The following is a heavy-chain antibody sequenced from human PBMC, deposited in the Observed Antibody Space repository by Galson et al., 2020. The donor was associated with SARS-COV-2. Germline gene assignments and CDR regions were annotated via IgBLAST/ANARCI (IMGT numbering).Heavy chain of an antibody. CDR2: ISSSSSYI. D-gene: IGHD1-26*01. Sequence: GGSLRLSCAASGFTFSSYSMNWVLQAPGKGLEWVASISSSSSYIYYADSVKGRFTISRDNAKNSLYLQMNSLRAEDTAVYYCARDVPYSGSYYAAEYFQHWGQGTLVTVSS. V-gene: IGHV3-21*01. CDR3: ARDVPYSGSYYAAEYFQH. CDR1: GFTFSSYS. J-gene: IGHJ1*01.